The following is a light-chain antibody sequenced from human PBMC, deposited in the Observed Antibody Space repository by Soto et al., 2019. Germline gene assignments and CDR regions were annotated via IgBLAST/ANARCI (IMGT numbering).Light chain of an antibody. J-gene: IGLJ2*01. CDR3: CSYAGSYTLV. V-gene: IGLV2-11*01. CDR1: SCDVGGYTY. CDR2: DVT. Sequence: QSALTQPRSVSGSPGQSVTISCTGTSCDVGGYTYVSWYQQHPGKAPKLMIYDVTKRPSGVPDRFSGSKSGNTASLTISGLQAEDEADYSCCSYAGSYTLVFGGGTKLTVL.